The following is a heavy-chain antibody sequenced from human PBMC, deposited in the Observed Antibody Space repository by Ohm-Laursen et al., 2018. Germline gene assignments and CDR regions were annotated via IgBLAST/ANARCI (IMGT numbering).Heavy chain of an antibody. V-gene: IGHV1-69*13. CDR3: ARQATVPYNWFDP. Sequence: SVKASCKAPVGTFSSYAISWVRQAPGQGLEWMGGIIPIFGRANYAQKFQGRVTITADESTSTAYMELSSLKSEDTAVYYCARQATVPYNWFDPWGQGTLVTVSS. D-gene: IGHD4-17*01. J-gene: IGHJ5*02. CDR2: IIPIFGRA. CDR1: VGTFSSYA.